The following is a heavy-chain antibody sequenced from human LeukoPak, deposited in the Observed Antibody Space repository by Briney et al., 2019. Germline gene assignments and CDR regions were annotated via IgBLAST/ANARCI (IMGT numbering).Heavy chain of an antibody. CDR3: ARARENDYDFDY. CDR1: GFTFGSYD. Sequence: GGSLRLSCAASGFTFGSYDMHWVRHATGKGLEWVSAIGTAGDTYYPGSVKGRFTISRENAKNSLYLQMNSLRAGDTAVYYCARARENDYDFDYWGQGTLVTVSS. CDR2: IGTAGDT. D-gene: IGHD4-17*01. V-gene: IGHV3-13*01. J-gene: IGHJ4*02.